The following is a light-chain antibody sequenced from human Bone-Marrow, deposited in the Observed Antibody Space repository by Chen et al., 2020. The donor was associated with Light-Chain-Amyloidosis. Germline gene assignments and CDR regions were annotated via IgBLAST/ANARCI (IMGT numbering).Light chain of an antibody. V-gene: IGLV3-21*02. CDR2: DDS. CDR3: QVWDRSSDRPV. J-gene: IGLJ3*02. Sequence: SYLLPQPSLVSVSPAPTDAHACGGNKIGSTSVHWYQQTPGQAPLLVVYDDSDRPSGIPERLSGSNSGNTATLTSSRVEAGDEADYYCQVWDRSSDRPVFGGGTKLTVL. CDR1: KIGSTS.